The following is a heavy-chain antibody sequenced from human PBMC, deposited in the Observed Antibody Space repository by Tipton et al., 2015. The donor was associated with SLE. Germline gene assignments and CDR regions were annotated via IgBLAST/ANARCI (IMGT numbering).Heavy chain of an antibody. CDR1: GGSISNYY. Sequence: TLSLTCTVSGGSISNYYWSWIRQPPGKGLEWIGYVYTSGSTIYNPSLKSRVTISVDTSKNQVSLKLNSVTAADTAVYYCARGKTRVEYWGQGTLVTASS. V-gene: IGHV4-4*08. CDR2: VYTSGST. CDR3: ARGKTRVEY. D-gene: IGHD1-14*01. J-gene: IGHJ4*02.